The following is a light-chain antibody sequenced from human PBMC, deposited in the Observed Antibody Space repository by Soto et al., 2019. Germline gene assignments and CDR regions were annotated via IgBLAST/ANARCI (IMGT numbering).Light chain of an antibody. Sequence: EIVLTRSPATLSLSPGERATLSCRASQSVSSYLAWYQQKPGQALRLLIYDASNRATGIPARFSGSGSGTDFTLTISSLEPEDFAVYYCQQRSDWPLTFGGGTKVEIK. CDR2: DAS. CDR1: QSVSSY. CDR3: QQRSDWPLT. J-gene: IGKJ4*01. V-gene: IGKV3-11*01.